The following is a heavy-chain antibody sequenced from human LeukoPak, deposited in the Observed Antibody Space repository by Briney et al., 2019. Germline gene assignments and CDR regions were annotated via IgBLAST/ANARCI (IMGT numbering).Heavy chain of an antibody. V-gene: IGHV3-23*01. Sequence: PGGSLRLSCAASGFTFSSYAMSWVRQAPGKGLEWVSAISGSGGSTYYADSVKGRFTISRDISKNTLYLQMNSLRAEDTAVYYCATSTYYDFWSGYYPDAFDIWGQGTMVTVSS. D-gene: IGHD3-3*01. CDR3: ATSTYYDFWSGYYPDAFDI. CDR2: ISGSGGST. CDR1: GFTFSSYA. J-gene: IGHJ3*02.